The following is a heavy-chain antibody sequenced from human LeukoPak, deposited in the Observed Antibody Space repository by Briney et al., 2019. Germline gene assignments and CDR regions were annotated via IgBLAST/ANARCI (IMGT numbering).Heavy chain of an antibody. CDR3: ARHERSDYGGPRGYFQH. V-gene: IGHV4-34*01. D-gene: IGHD4-23*01. CDR2: INHSGST. CDR1: GGSFSGYY. Sequence: ASETLSLTCAVYGGSFSGYYWSWIRQPPGKGLEWIGEINHSGSTNYNPSLKSRVTMLLDKSKNQFSLRLNSVTAADTAVYFCARHERSDYGGPRGYFQHWGQGTLVTVSS. J-gene: IGHJ1*01.